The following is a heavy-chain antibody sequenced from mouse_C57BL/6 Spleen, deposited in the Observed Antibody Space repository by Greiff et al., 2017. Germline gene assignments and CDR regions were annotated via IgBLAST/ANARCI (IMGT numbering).Heavy chain of an antibody. CDR2: ISGGGGNT. CDR3: ARQDGNYLNY. V-gene: IGHV5-9*01. D-gene: IGHD2-1*01. Sequence: EVKLMESGGGLVKPGGSLKLSCAASGFTFSSYTMSWVRQTPEKRLEWVATISGGGGNTYYPDSVKGRFTISRDNAKNTLYLQMSSLRSEDTALYYCARQDGNYLNYWGQGTTLTVSS. J-gene: IGHJ2*01. CDR1: GFTFSSYT.